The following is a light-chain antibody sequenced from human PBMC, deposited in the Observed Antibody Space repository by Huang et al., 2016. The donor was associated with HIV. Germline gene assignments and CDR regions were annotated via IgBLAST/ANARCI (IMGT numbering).Light chain of an antibody. V-gene: IGKV3-20*01. CDR3: QHYGNSPYT. CDR2: GSS. J-gene: IGKJ2*01. Sequence: EIVLTQSPGTLSLSAGERATLSFRASQSITSSYLAWYQQKPGQAPGLLIYGSSSRATCIPDRFSGSGSGTDFTLTISGLEPEDFAVYFCQHYGNSPYTFGQGSKVEI. CDR1: QSITSSY.